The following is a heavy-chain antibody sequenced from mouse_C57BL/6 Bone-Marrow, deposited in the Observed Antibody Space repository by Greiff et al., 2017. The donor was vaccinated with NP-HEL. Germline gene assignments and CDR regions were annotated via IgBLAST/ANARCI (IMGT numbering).Heavy chain of an antibody. J-gene: IGHJ2*01. V-gene: IGHV3-6*01. Sequence: EVQLQESGPGLVKPSQSLSLTCSVTGYSITSGYYWNWIRQFPGNKLEWMGYISYDGSNNYNPSLKNRISITRDTTKNQFFLKLNSVTTEDTATYYCARAGVTTVVEGDYFDYWGQGTTLTVSS. D-gene: IGHD1-1*01. CDR3: ARAGVTTVVEGDYFDY. CDR1: GYSITSGYY. CDR2: ISYDGSN.